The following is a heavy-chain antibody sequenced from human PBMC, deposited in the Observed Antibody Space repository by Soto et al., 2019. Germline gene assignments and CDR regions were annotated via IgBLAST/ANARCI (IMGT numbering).Heavy chain of an antibody. CDR2: IYPGDSDT. CDR1: GYSFTSYW. CDR3: ARLPQQLIAYYYYGMDV. J-gene: IGHJ6*02. Sequence: GESLKISCKGSGYSFTSYWIGWVRQMPGKGLEWMGIIYPGDSDTRYSPSFQGQVTISADKSISTAYLQWSSLKASDTAIYYCARLPQQLIAYYYYGMDVWGQGTTVTVSS. D-gene: IGHD6-13*01. V-gene: IGHV5-51*01.